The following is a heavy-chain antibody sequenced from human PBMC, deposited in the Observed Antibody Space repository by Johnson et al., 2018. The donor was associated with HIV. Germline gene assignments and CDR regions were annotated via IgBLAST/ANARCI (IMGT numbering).Heavy chain of an antibody. V-gene: IGHV3-30*19. D-gene: IGHD1-26*01. J-gene: IGHJ3*02. CDR2: ISYDGSNK. CDR3: ARPAYSGTWTDAFDI. CDR1: GFTFPDFG. Sequence: QVQLVESGGGVVQPGGSLRLSCAASGFTFPDFGMHWVRQSPGRGLEWVAVISYDGSNKYYADSVKGRFTISRDHAKSSLYLQMNSLRAEDTALYYCARPAYSGTWTDAFDIWGQGTMVTVSS.